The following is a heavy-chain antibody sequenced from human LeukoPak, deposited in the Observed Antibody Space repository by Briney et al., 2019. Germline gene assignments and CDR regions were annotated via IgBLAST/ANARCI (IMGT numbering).Heavy chain of an antibody. CDR3: AREGHLGGTKGDAFDI. D-gene: IGHD6-19*01. Sequence: GGSLRLSCEASGFIFSSYTMNWVRQAPGKGLEWVSYISSSSYIYYADSVKGRFTISRDNAKNSLYLQMNSLRAEDTAVYYCAREGHLGGTKGDAFDIWGQGTMVTVSS. J-gene: IGHJ3*02. CDR1: GFIFSSYT. V-gene: IGHV3-21*01. CDR2: ISSSSYI.